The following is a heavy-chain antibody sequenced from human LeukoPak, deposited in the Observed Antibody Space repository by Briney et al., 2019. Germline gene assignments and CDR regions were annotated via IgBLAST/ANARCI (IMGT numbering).Heavy chain of an antibody. J-gene: IGHJ3*02. CDR2: INPSGGST. CDR1: GYTFTSYD. V-gene: IGHV1-46*01. Sequence: ASVKVSCKASGYTFTSYDINWVRQAPGQGLEWMGIINPSGGSTSYAQKFQGRVTMTRDTSTSTVYMELSSLRSEDTAVYYCARDLRIAVADDAFDIWGQGTMVTVSS. D-gene: IGHD6-19*01. CDR3: ARDLRIAVADDAFDI.